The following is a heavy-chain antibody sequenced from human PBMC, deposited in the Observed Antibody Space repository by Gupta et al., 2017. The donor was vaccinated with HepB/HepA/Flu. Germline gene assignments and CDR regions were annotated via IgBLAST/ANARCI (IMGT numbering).Heavy chain of an antibody. CDR1: GFTFSCHA. V-gene: IGHV3-23*01. Sequence: EVQLLESGGGLVQPGGSLRLSCAASGFTFSCHAMSWVRQAPGKGLEWVSSITISGHTTYYADSVKGRFTIYRDNSKNTVFLQMNSLRVEDTAVYFCANEIRPNDYWGQGTLVTVSS. CDR2: ITISGHTT. J-gene: IGHJ4*02. CDR3: ANEIRPNDY.